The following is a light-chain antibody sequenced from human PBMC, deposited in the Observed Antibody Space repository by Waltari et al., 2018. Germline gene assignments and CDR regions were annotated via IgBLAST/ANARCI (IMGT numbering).Light chain of an antibody. CDR1: TSDAGGYNS. V-gene: IGLV2-14*01. J-gene: IGLJ3*02. CDR2: DVS. Sequence: QSALTQPASVSGSPGQSITISCTGDTSDAGGYNSVSWYQQRPGKAPKLLIFDVSNRPSRVSNRVSVSKAGNTASLTISGLEAEDEAAYYCGSYTGSTTVVFGGGTKLTVL. CDR3: GSYTGSTTVV.